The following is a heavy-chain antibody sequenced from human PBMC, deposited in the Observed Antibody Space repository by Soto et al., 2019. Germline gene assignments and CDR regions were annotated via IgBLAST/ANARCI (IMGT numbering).Heavy chain of an antibody. Sequence: SETLSLTCTVSGGSISSYYWSWIRQPPGKGLEWIGYIYYSGSTNYNPSLKSRVTISVDTSKNQFSLKLSSVTAADTAVYYCARLGSGWKPGDYWGQGTLVTVSS. D-gene: IGHD6-19*01. CDR3: ARLGSGWKPGDY. CDR2: IYYSGST. V-gene: IGHV4-59*08. J-gene: IGHJ4*02. CDR1: GGSISSYY.